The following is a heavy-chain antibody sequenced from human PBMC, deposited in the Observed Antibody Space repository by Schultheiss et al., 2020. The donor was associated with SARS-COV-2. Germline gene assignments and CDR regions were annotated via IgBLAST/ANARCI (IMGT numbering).Heavy chain of an antibody. CDR2: INSDGSST. CDR1: GFTFSSYW. Sequence: GESLKISCAASGFTFSSYWMHWVRQAPGKGLVWVSRINSDGSSTSYADSVKGRFTISRDNAKNTLYLQMNSLRAEDTAVYYCASLIFDSAWSGLGVGAFDIWGQGTMVTV. D-gene: IGHD3-3*01. V-gene: IGHV3-74*01. J-gene: IGHJ3*02. CDR3: ASLIFDSAWSGLGVGAFDI.